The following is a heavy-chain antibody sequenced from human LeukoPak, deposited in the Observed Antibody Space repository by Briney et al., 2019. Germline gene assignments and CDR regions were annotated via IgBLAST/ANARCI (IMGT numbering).Heavy chain of an antibody. CDR1: RFTFSSYA. Sequence: GGALRLSCAASRFTFSSYAMHWVRQAPGKGLEGVAVISYDGSNKYYADSVKGRFTISRDNSKNTLYLQMNSLRAEDTAVYYCAREGGIVVVPAAIAGYMDVWGKGTTVTVSS. J-gene: IGHJ6*03. CDR3: AREGGIVVVPAAIAGYMDV. CDR2: ISYDGSNK. D-gene: IGHD2-2*01. V-gene: IGHV3-30-3*01.